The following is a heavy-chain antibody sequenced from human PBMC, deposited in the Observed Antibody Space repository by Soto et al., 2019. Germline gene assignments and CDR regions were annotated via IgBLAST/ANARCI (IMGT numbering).Heavy chain of an antibody. Sequence: PGGSLRLSCAASGFTFGSYNMNWVRQAPGKGLEWVSYISVGSSTIYYADSVKGRFTISRDNAKNSLYLQMNSLRHEDTAVYYCARRLDGYWYYGLEVWGQGTTVTVSS. V-gene: IGHV3-48*02. CDR1: GFTFGSYN. J-gene: IGHJ6*02. CDR3: ARRLDGYWYYGLEV. D-gene: IGHD6-19*01. CDR2: ISVGSSTI.